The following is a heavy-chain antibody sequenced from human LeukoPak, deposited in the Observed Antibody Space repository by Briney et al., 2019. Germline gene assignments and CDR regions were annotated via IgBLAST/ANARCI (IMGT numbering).Heavy chain of an antibody. CDR2: IYTSGST. CDR1: GGSISSYY. CDR3: ARVVFYGYNPPVEYFQH. J-gene: IGHJ1*01. V-gene: IGHV4-4*07. Sequence: SETLSLTCTVSGGSISSYYWSWIRQPAGKGLEWIGRIYTSGSTNYNPSLKSRVTMSVDTSKNQFSLKLSSVTAADTAVYYCARVVFYGYNPPVEYFQHWGQGTLVTVSS. D-gene: IGHD5-24*01.